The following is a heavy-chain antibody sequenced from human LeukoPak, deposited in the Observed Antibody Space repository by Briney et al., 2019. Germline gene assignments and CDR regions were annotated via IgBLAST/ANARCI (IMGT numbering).Heavy chain of an antibody. CDR3: ARDRGYYGSGSYQNY. Sequence: GGSLRLSCAASGFTFSSYAMHWVRQTPGKGLEWVAVISYDGSNKYYADSVKGRFTISRDNSKNTLYLQMNSLRAEDTAVYYCARDRGYYGSGSYQNYWGQGTLVTVSS. V-gene: IGHV3-30-3*01. CDR1: GFTFSSYA. D-gene: IGHD3-10*01. CDR2: ISYDGSNK. J-gene: IGHJ4*02.